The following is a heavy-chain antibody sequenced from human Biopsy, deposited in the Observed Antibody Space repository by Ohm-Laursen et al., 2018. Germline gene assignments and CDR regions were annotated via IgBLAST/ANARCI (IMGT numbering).Heavy chain of an antibody. CDR3: AKGQDLRGGAEYFQH. J-gene: IGHJ1*01. CDR1: GYTFTGQY. CDR2: INPHSGTT. V-gene: IGHV1-2*02. Sequence: ASVKVSCKASGYTFTGQYLHWVRQVPGQGLEWMGWINPHSGTTKFAQDFQGRVTMTRDTSITTAYMESRRLRSDDTAVYYCAKGQDLRGGAEYFQHWGQGALVTVSS. D-gene: IGHD2-15*01.